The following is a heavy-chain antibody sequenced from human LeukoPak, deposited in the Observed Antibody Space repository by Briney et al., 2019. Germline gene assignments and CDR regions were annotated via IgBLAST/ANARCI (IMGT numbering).Heavy chain of an antibody. CDR1: GGSFSGYY. CDR3: ARGGPGASMVVTAAPFDI. D-gene: IGHD2-21*02. J-gene: IGHJ3*02. Sequence: SETLSLTCAVYGGSFSGYYWSWIRQPPGKGLEWIGEINHSGSTNYNPSLKSRVTISVDTSKNQFSLKLSSVTAADTAVYYCARGGPGASMVVTAAPFDIWGQGTMVTVSS. CDR2: INHSGST. V-gene: IGHV4-34*01.